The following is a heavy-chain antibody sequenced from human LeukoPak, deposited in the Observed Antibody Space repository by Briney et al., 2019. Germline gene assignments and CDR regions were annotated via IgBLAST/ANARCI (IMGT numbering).Heavy chain of an antibody. Sequence: SETLSLTCTVSGASLSSDYWNWIRPPPGKGLEWIGNIYYIGSTYYKSSLKSRVTISVDTSKNQFSLKLSSVTAADTAVYYCARQRGYCSSISCYAWFDPWGQGTLVTVSS. CDR2: IYYIGST. J-gene: IGHJ5*02. D-gene: IGHD2-2*01. V-gene: IGHV4-59*08. CDR1: GASLSSDY. CDR3: ARQRGYCSSISCYAWFDP.